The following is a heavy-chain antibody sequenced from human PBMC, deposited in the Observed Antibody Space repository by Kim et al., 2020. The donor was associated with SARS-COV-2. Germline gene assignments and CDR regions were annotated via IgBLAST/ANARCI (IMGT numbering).Heavy chain of an antibody. Sequence: GGSLRLSCAASGFTFSSYAMSWVRQAPGKGLEWVSAISGSGGSTYYADSVKGRFTISRDNSKNTLYLQMNSLRAEDTAVYYCAKDNAQNYYDSSGYYYEVLRYYFDYWGQGTLVTVSS. V-gene: IGHV3-23*01. CDR1: GFTFSSYA. CDR3: AKDNAQNYYDSSGYYYEVLRYYFDY. CDR2: ISGSGGST. D-gene: IGHD3-22*01. J-gene: IGHJ4*02.